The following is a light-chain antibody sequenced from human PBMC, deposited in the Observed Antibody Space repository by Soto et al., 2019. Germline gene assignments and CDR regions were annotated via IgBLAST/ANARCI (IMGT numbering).Light chain of an antibody. Sequence: DIVMTQSPDSLAVSLGERATINCKSSQSVFYSSNNKNYLAWYRQKPGQPPKLLIYWASTRVSGVPDRVSGSGSGTDFTLTISSLQAEDVAVYYCQQYYSTPLTFGGGTKVEIK. V-gene: IGKV4-1*01. CDR1: QSVFYSSNNKNY. CDR3: QQYYSTPLT. J-gene: IGKJ4*01. CDR2: WAS.